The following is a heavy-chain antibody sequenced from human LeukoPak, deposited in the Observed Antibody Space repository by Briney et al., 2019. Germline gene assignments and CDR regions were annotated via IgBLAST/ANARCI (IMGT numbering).Heavy chain of an antibody. CDR1: GFTFNTYI. D-gene: IGHD5-18*01. CDR3: ATDLRYGSNFFFQY. V-gene: IGHV3-30*14. J-gene: IGHJ4*02. CDR2: MSHSGTSI. Sequence: GGSLRLSCAAFGFTFNTYIMHWVRQSPGKGLEWVAVMSHSGTSIDYADSVKGRFTISRDNSKNTLYLQMNGLQTDDTAVYYCATDLRYGSNFFFQYWGLGTLVAVSS.